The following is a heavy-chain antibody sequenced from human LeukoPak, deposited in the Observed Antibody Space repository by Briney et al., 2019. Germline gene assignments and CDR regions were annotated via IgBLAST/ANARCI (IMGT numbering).Heavy chain of an antibody. V-gene: IGHV1-18*01. CDR1: GYTFTNYG. Sequence: ASVKVTCKSSGYTFTNYGISWVRQAPGQGLEWMGWISGYNGNTNYAQKLQGRVTMTTDTSTSTAYMELRSLRSDDTAVYYCARDQALVGAKDYWGQGTLVTVSS. CDR2: ISGYNGNT. J-gene: IGHJ4*02. D-gene: IGHD1-26*01. CDR3: ARDQALVGAKDY.